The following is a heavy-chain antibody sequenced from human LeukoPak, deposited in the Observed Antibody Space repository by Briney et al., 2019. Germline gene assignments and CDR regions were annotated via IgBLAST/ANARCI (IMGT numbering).Heavy chain of an antibody. CDR3: ARVWGSDAFDI. V-gene: IGHV3-74*01. J-gene: IGHJ3*02. CDR2: INSDGSST. CDR1: GFTFSHYW. Sequence: GGSLRLSCAASGFTFSHYWMQWVRHAPGKGLVWVSRINSDGSSTTYADSVKGRFTISRDNAKNTLYLQMNSLRAEDTAEYYGARVWGSDAFDIWGQGTMVTVSS. D-gene: IGHD3-16*01.